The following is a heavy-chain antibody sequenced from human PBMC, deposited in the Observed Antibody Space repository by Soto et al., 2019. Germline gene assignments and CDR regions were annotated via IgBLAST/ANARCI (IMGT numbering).Heavy chain of an antibody. Sequence: PGGSLRLSCAASGFTFSSYGMHWVRQAPGRGLEWVAVISYDGSNKYYADSVKGRFTISRDNSKNTLYLQMNSLRAEDTAVYYCAKEVHPLGIAVAGPHNWFDPWGQGT. D-gene: IGHD6-19*01. J-gene: IGHJ5*02. CDR2: ISYDGSNK. CDR1: GFTFSSYG. V-gene: IGHV3-30*18. CDR3: AKEVHPLGIAVAGPHNWFDP.